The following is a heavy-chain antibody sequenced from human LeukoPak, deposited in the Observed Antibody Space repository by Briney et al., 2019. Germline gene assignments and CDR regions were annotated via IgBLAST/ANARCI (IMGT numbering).Heavy chain of an antibody. CDR1: GFTFRNYY. CDR3: ARVKAAGCQAFDI. Sequence: QAGGSLRRSCVASGFTFRNYYMHWGRQVPGKGLVWVSRISGDGSSIFYADSVKGRFTISRDNAKNSLYVQMNSLRADDSAVYYCARVKAAGCQAFDIWGQGTMVTVSS. CDR2: ISGDGSSI. D-gene: IGHD6-13*01. J-gene: IGHJ3*02. V-gene: IGHV3-74*01.